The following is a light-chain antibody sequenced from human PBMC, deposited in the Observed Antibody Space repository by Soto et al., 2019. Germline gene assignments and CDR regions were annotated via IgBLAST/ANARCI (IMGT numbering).Light chain of an antibody. V-gene: IGKV4-1*01. J-gene: IGKJ2*01. CDR1: QSVLYSSNNKNN. Sequence: DIVMTQSPDPLAVSLGERATINCKSSQSVLYSSNNKNNLAWYQQRPGQPPKLLIYWASTRESGVPDRFSGSGSGTDLPLTITSLQAEDVAVYYCQQYESTPPTFGQGTKLEIK. CDR2: WAS. CDR3: QQYESTPPT.